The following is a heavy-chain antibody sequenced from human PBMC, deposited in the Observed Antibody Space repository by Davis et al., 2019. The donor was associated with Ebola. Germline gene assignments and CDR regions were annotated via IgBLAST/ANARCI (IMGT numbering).Heavy chain of an antibody. V-gene: IGHV3-11*04. CDR2: ISSRDNTI. CDR3: ARDGVRNSF. CDR1: GFPLSDYS. D-gene: IGHD2/OR15-2a*01. Sequence: GESLKISCAASGFPLSDYSMSWIRQAPGKGLEWLSYISSRDNTIYYADSVRGRLTISRDNAKNSLYLQMNSLRAEDTAVYYCARDGVRNSFWGQGTLVTVSS. J-gene: IGHJ4*02.